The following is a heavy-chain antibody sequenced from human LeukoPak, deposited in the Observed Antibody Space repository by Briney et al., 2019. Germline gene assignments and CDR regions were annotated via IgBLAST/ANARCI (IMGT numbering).Heavy chain of an antibody. D-gene: IGHD5-18*01. Sequence: SETLSLTCAVYGGSFSGYYWSWIRQPPGKGLEWIGEINHSGSTNYNPSLKSRVTISVDTSKNQFSLKLSSVTAADTAVYYCARAGRGYNYGFVPSEVDYYYYYMDVWGKGTTVTVSS. CDR1: GGSFSGYY. CDR3: ARAGRGYNYGFVPSEVDYYYYYMDV. V-gene: IGHV4-34*01. J-gene: IGHJ6*03. CDR2: INHSGST.